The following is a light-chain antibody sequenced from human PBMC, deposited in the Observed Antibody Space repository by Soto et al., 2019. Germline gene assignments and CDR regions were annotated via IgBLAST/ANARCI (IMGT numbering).Light chain of an antibody. J-gene: IGKJ4*01. CDR3: QQYQNWPPLT. Sequence: EIVMTQSPATLSVSPGERATLSCRAIQSVSYNLAWYQQKPGQGPRLLIYGAFARATGIPARFSGSASGTEFTLTISSLQSEDFGVYYCQQYQNWPPLTFGGGTKVEIK. CDR2: GAF. CDR1: QSVSYN. V-gene: IGKV3-15*01.